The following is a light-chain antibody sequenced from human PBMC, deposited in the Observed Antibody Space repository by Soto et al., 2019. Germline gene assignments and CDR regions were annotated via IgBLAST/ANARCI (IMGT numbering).Light chain of an antibody. CDR3: CSYGGGYTPLV. Sequence: QSALTQPRSVSASPGQSVTLSCTGSRSDVGVYNYVSWYQQHPGKAPKLMIYDVSKRPSGVPGRFSGSKSGNTASLTISGLQAEDEADSYCCSYGGGYTPLVFGGGTKLTFL. J-gene: IGLJ2*01. V-gene: IGLV2-11*01. CDR1: RSDVGVYNY. CDR2: DVS.